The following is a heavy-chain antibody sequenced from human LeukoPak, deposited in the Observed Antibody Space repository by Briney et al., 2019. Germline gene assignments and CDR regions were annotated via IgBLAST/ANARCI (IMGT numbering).Heavy chain of an antibody. CDR3: ARLHYGDYGNDY. D-gene: IGHD4-17*01. V-gene: IGHV4-39*01. CDR1: GVSISSSSYY. Sequence: SETLSLTCTVSGVSISSSSYYWGWLRQPPGTGLEWIGSIYYSGSTYYNPSLKSRVTISVDTSKNQFSLKLSSVTAADTAVYYCARLHYGDYGNDYWGQGTLVTVSS. CDR2: IYYSGST. J-gene: IGHJ4*02.